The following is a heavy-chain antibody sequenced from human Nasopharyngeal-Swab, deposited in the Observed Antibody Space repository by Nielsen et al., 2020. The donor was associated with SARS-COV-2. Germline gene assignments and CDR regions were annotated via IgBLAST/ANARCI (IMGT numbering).Heavy chain of an antibody. CDR1: GDTFTNSA. CDR3: AREGEYSAYEAPAY. J-gene: IGHJ4*02. CDR2: IVPALGLP. Sequence: SVKVSCKTSGDTFTNSAISWVRQAPGQGLEWMGGIVPALGLPNYAQKFRGRVTISADRSTTTSYLELSSLRSEDTAIYYCAREGEYSAYEAPAYWGQGTLVTVSS. V-gene: IGHV1-69*10. D-gene: IGHD5-12*01.